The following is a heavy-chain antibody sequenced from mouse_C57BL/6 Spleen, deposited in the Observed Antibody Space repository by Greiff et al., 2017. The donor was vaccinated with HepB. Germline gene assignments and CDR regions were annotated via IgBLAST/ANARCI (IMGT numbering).Heavy chain of an antibody. D-gene: IGHD2-4*01. Sequence: VQLQQSGPELVKPGASVKISCKASGYAFSSSWMNWVKQRPGKGLEWIGRIYPGDGDTNYNGKFKGKATLTADKSSSTAYMQLSILTSEDSAVYFCARIYYDYGDYWGQGTSVTVSS. CDR2: IYPGDGDT. V-gene: IGHV1-82*01. J-gene: IGHJ4*01. CDR3: ARIYYDYGDY. CDR1: GYAFSSSW.